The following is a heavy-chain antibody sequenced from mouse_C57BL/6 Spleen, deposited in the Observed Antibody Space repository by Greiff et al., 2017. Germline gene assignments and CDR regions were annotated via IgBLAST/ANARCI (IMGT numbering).Heavy chain of an antibody. CDR3: ARWDGNSSGGLDY. Sequence: QVQLQQSGAELVRPGTSVKVSCKASGYAFTNYLIEWVKQRPGQGLEWIGVINPGSGGTNYNEKFKGKATLTVDKSSSTAYMQLSSLTSEDSPVXFCARWDGNSSGGLDYWGQGTTLTVSS. D-gene: IGHD1-1*01. CDR2: INPGSGGT. V-gene: IGHV1-54*01. CDR1: GYAFTNYL. J-gene: IGHJ2*01.